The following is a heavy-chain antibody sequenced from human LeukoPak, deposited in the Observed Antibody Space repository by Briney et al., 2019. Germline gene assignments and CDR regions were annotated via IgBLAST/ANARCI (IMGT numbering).Heavy chain of an antibody. CDR2: IKEDGSEK. CDR1: GFTFSSYW. CDR3: ARNLRLHTPRAFDI. D-gene: IGHD5-24*01. J-gene: IGHJ3*02. V-gene: IGHV3-7*05. Sequence: GGSLRLSCEASGFTFSSYWMNWVRQAPGKGLEWVANIKEDGSEKYYVDSVKGRFTISGDNAKNSLYLQINSLRAEDTAVYYCARNLRLHTPRAFDIWGQGTKATVSS.